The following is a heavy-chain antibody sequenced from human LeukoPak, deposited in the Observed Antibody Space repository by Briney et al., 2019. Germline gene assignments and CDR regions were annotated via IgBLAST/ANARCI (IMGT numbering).Heavy chain of an antibody. CDR2: IYNSGTT. V-gene: IGHV4-59*01. CDR1: GGRISSYY. D-gene: IGHD2-2*01. CDR3: ARGESSYALYYFDY. Sequence: PSETLSLTCIVSGGRISSYYWSWIRQPPGKGLEWIGYIYNSGTTNYNPSLKSRVTISGDTSKNQFSLKLSSVTAADTALYYCARGESSYALYYFDYWGRGTLVTVSS. J-gene: IGHJ4*02.